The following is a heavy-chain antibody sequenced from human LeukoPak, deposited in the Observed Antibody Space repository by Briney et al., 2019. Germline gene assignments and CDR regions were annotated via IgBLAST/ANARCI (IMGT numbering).Heavy chain of an antibody. V-gene: IGHV3-74*01. CDR2: INSDGSST. Sequence: PGGSLRLSCAASGFTFSSYWMHRVRQAPGKGLVWVSRINSDGSSTSYADSVKGRFTISRDNAKNTLYLQMNSLRAEDTAVYYCARANYYGSGRAAFDIWGQGTMVTVSS. D-gene: IGHD3-10*01. J-gene: IGHJ3*02. CDR1: GFTFSSYW. CDR3: ARANYYGSGRAAFDI.